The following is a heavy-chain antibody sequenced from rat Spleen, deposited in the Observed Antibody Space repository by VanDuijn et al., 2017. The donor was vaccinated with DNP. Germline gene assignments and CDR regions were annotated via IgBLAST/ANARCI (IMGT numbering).Heavy chain of an antibody. Sequence: EVQLVESGGGLVQPGRSLKLSCAASGFTFSDYYMAWVRQAPTKGLEWVATITYDGSRTFYRDSVKGRFTISRDNAKNTLYLQMNSLISEDTATYYCARDRTGTWFAYWGQGTLVTVSS. CDR2: ITYDGSRT. D-gene: IGHD5-1*01. CDR3: ARDRTGTWFAY. V-gene: IGHV5-7*01. J-gene: IGHJ3*01. CDR1: GFTFSDYY.